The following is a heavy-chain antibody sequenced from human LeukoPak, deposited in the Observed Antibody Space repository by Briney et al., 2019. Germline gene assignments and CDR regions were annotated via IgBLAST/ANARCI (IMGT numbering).Heavy chain of an antibody. J-gene: IGHJ4*02. CDR3: ARDMRVRGRWEATVFDY. D-gene: IGHD3-10*01. Sequence: PGGSLRLSCAASGFTFSSYSMNWVRQAPGKGLEWVSYISSSSSTIYYADSVKGRFTISRDNAKNSLYLQMNSLRAEDTAVYYCARDMRVRGRWEATVFDYRGQGTLVTVSS. CDR1: GFTFSSYS. CDR2: ISSSSSTI. V-gene: IGHV3-48*01.